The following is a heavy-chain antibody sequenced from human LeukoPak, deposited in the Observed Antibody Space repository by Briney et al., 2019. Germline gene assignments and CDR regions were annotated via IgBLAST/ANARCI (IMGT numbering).Heavy chain of an antibody. D-gene: IGHD5-18*01. CDR3: VGSNGYPYYFDY. Sequence: GESLKISCKASGYTFTGYWIGWVRQMPGKGLEWMGIIYPGDSNTRYSPSFQGRVTISADKSISTAYLQWSSLQASDTAMYYCVGSNGYPYYFDYWGQGTLVTVSS. J-gene: IGHJ4*02. V-gene: IGHV5-51*01. CDR2: IYPGDSNT. CDR1: GYTFTGYW.